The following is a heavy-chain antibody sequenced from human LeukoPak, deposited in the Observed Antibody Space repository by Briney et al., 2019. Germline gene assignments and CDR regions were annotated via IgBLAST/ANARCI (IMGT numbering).Heavy chain of an antibody. D-gene: IGHD1-26*01. J-gene: IGHJ3*02. CDR1: GGSFSGYY. V-gene: IGHV4-34*01. CDR3: ARWENGSPGPRDAFDI. CDR2: INHSGST. Sequence: PSETLSLTCAVYGGSFSGYYWSWIRQPPGKGLEWIGEINHSGSTNYNPSLKSRVTISVDTSKNQFSLKLSSVTAADTAVYYCARWENGSPGPRDAFDIWGQGTMVTVSS.